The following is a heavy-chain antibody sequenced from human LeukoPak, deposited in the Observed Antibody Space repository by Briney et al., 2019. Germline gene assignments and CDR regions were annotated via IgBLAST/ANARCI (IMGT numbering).Heavy chain of an antibody. V-gene: IGHV1-3*03. CDR1: GYTFTSYA. J-gene: IGHJ4*02. CDR3: AREYCTNGVCYPYYFDY. D-gene: IGHD2-8*01. Sequence: ASVKVSCKASGYTFTSYAMHWVRQAPGQRVEWMGWINAGNGNTKYSQEFQGRVTITRDTSASTAYMELSSLRSEDMAVYYCAREYCTNGVCYPYYFDYWGQGTLVTVSS. CDR2: INAGNGNT.